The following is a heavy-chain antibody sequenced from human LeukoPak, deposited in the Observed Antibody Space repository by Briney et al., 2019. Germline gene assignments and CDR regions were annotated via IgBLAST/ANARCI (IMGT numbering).Heavy chain of an antibody. CDR3: ARDKGYNSAY. D-gene: IGHD5-24*01. CDR1: GFTFSSYW. J-gene: IGHJ4*02. Sequence: GGSLRLSCAASGFTFSSYWMTWVRQTPGKGLEWVANIRMDGGEQYYMDSVEGRFAISRDNAKNSLYLQMYSLRPEDTAVYYCARDKGYNSAYWGRGTLVTVSS. V-gene: IGHV3-7*01. CDR2: IRMDGGEQ.